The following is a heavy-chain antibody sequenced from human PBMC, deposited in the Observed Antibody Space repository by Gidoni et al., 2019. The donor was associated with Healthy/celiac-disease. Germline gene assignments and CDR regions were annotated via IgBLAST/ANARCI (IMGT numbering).Heavy chain of an antibody. D-gene: IGHD6-13*01. Sequence: EVQLLESAGGLVQPGASLRLSCAASGFTFTRYAMRWVRQAPGKGLEWVSAISGSGGSTYYADSVKGRFTISRDNSKNTLYLQMNSLRAEDTAVYYCAKSYSSTHWGQGTLVTVSS. CDR2: ISGSGGST. V-gene: IGHV3-23*01. J-gene: IGHJ4*02. CDR1: GFTFTRYA. CDR3: AKSYSSTH.